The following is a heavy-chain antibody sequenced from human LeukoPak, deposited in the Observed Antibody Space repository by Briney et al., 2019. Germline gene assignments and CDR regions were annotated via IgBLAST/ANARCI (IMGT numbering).Heavy chain of an antibody. D-gene: IGHD6-6*01. J-gene: IGHJ6*03. V-gene: IGHV3-7*01. Sequence: GGSLRLSCAASGFTFSSSWMNWVRQAPGKGLEWVATINQDGSEKYYVDSVKGRFTISRDNSKNTLYLQMNSLRAEDTAVYYCAKDEVYGSSSSEDYYYYYMDVWGKGTTVTVSS. CDR2: INQDGSEK. CDR1: GFTFSSSW. CDR3: AKDEVYGSSSSEDYYYYYMDV.